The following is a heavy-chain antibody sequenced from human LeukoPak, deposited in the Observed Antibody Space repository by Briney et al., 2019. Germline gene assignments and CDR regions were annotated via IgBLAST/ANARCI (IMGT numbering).Heavy chain of an antibody. J-gene: IGHJ4*02. CDR3: AKQLGYCSDGSCYFPY. V-gene: IGHV3-23*01. D-gene: IGHD2-15*01. Sequence: GGSLRLSCAASGFTVSGHPMSWVRQAPGKGLEWVSATSNNGGYTYYADSVQGRFTISRDNSKSTLCLQMNSLRAEDTAVYYCAKQLGYCSDGSCYFPYWGQGTLVTVSS. CDR2: TSNNGGYT. CDR1: GFTVSGHP.